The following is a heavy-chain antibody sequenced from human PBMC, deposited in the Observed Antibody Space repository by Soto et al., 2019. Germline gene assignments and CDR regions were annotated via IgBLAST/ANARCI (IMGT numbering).Heavy chain of an antibody. CDR2: SSAHNGNT. J-gene: IGHJ4*02. D-gene: IGHD1-1*01. V-gene: IGHV1-18*01. CDR1: GYAFTTYG. Sequence: QVHLVQSGAEVKKPGASVKVSCQGSGYAFTTYGITWVRQAPGEGLEWMGWSSAHNGNTNYAQKLQGRVTVTRDTSTSTAYIELRSLRYDDAAVYYCARGRYGDYWGQGALVTVSS. CDR3: ARGRYGDY.